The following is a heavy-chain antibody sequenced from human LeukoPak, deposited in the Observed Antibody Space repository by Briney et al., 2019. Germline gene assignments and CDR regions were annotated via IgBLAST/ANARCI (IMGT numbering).Heavy chain of an antibody. Sequence: GGALRLSCAASGVTFSTYAIHWVRQAPGKGLEGVAGISYDGTNKNYADSVKGRFTISRDNSKNTLYLQLNSLRAEDTAVYYCARDRTPNWSAYSNPTFHYWGQGTLVTVSS. CDR1: GVTFSTYA. J-gene: IGHJ4*02. CDR3: ARDRTPNWSAYSNPTFHY. D-gene: IGHD4-11*01. CDR2: ISYDGTNK. V-gene: IGHV3-30*07.